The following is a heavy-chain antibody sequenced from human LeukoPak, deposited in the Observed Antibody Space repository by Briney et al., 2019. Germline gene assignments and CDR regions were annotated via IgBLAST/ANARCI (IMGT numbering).Heavy chain of an antibody. V-gene: IGHV3-33*06. CDR1: GFTFSSYG. CDR2: IWYDGSNK. Sequence: GRSLRLSCAASGFTFSSYGMHWVRQAPGKGLEWVAVIWYDGSNKYYADFVKGRFTISRDNSKNTLYLQMNSLRAEDTAVYYCAKGYGTPGYSSGYDYFDYWGQGTLVTVSS. J-gene: IGHJ4*02. CDR3: AKGYGTPGYSSGYDYFDY. D-gene: IGHD3-22*01.